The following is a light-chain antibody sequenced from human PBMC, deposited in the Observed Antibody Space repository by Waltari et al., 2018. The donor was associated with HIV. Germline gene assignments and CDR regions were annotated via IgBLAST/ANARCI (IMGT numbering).Light chain of an antibody. V-gene: IGKV1D-12*01. CDR2: SGS. J-gene: IGKJ4*01. CDR3: QQASSFPHT. CDR1: QFIGDQ. Sequence: DIQVMQSPSSMSVSVGDNVSISCQASQFIGDQLAWYQMKPGEAPKLLIYSGSKLRSGVPSRFAASVSGPHFSLTITGLQREDFGTYFCQQASSFPHTFGGGT.